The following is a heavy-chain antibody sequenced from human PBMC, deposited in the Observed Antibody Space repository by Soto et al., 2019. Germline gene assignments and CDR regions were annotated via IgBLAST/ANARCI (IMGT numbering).Heavy chain of an antibody. V-gene: IGHV1-2*04. J-gene: IGHJ4*02. CDR3: ARGPLPTVTTSWRPFDY. D-gene: IGHD4-17*01. Sequence: ASVKVSCKASGYTFTGYYMHWVRQAPGQGLEWMGWINPNSGGTNYAQKFQGWVTMTRDTSISTAYMELSRLRSDDTAVYYCARGPLPTVTTSWRPFDYWGQGTLVTVSS. CDR2: INPNSGGT. CDR1: GYTFTGYY.